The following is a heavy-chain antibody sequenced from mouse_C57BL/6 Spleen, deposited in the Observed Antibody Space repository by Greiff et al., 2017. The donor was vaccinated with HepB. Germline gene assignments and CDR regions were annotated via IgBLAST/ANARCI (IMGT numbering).Heavy chain of an antibody. CDR3: ARPFYYYGSSLHWYFDV. CDR2: IDPSDSYT. CDR1: GYTFTSYW. V-gene: IGHV1-59*01. Sequence: VQLQQPGAELVRPGTSVKLSCKASGYTFTSYWMHWVKQRPGQGLEWIGVIDPSDSYTNYNQKFKGKATLTVDTSSSTAYMQLSSLTSEDSAVYYCARPFYYYGSSLHWYFDVWGTGTTVTVSS. D-gene: IGHD1-1*01. J-gene: IGHJ1*03.